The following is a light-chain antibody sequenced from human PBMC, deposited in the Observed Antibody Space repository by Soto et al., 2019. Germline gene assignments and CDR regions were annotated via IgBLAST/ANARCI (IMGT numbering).Light chain of an antibody. J-gene: IGKJ4*01. Sequence: DIQMTQSPSSLSSSVGDRVTITCRASQGISNYLAWYQQKPRKVPELLIYAASTLQSAVPSRFSGSGSGTDFSLTIRRLQPEDVATYYWHKYNHAPTFGGGTKVEIK. CDR1: QGISNY. V-gene: IGKV1-27*01. CDR2: AAS. CDR3: HKYNHAPT.